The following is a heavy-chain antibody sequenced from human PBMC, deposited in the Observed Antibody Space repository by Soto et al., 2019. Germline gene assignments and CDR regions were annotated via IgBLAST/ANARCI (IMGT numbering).Heavy chain of an antibody. D-gene: IGHD3-10*01. J-gene: IGHJ4*02. V-gene: IGHV1-69*01. Sequence: QVQLVQSGAEVKKPGSSVKVSCKASGGIFSTYAISWLRQAPGQGLEWMGGIIPLFGTPNYAQRFQGRVTTTADESTSTAYMELSRLRSEDTAVYYCARDRDDYGSGNDYNRSDFWGQGTLVTVSS. CDR2: IIPLFGTP. CDR3: ARDRDDYGSGNDYNRSDF. CDR1: GGIFSTYA.